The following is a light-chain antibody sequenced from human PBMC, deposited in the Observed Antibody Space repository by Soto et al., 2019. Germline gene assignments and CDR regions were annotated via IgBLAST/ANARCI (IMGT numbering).Light chain of an antibody. Sequence: QAVVTQPPSVSGAPGQRVTISCTGSSSNIGAVYDVHWYQQLPGTAPKLLIYSKTNRPSGVPDRFSGSKSGTSASLAITGLQAEDEADYYCQSYDSSLSGVVFGGGTKVTVL. V-gene: IGLV1-40*01. J-gene: IGLJ2*01. CDR1: SSNIGAVYD. CDR2: SKT. CDR3: QSYDSSLSGVV.